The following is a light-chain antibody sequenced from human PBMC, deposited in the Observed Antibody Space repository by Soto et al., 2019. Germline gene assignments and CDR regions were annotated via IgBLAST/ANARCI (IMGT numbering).Light chain of an antibody. CDR1: QSVLYISNNKNY. V-gene: IGKV4-1*01. CDR2: WAS. CDR3: QQYYSSIT. Sequence: SPDSLALSLGERTTINCKSSQSVLYISNNKNYLAWYQQKPGQPPRLLIYWASTRESGVPDRFSGSGSGTDFTLTISSLQAEDVAVYYCQQYYSSITFGQGTRLEIK. J-gene: IGKJ5*01.